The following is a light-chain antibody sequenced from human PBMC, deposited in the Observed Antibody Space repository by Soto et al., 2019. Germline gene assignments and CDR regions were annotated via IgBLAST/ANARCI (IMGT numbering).Light chain of an antibody. CDR3: QQHYNCHPGA. Sequence: DVAITRSPSPVSGSVGDRVTITCRASQTISSGLAWYQQKPGKAPKLLIYKAATLKSGVPSRFSGSGSGTEFPLTISRLPEDYVVSYCQQHYNCHPGAFGQGTKVDIK. CDR2: KAA. J-gene: IGKJ1*01. CDR1: QTISSG. V-gene: IGKV1-5*03.